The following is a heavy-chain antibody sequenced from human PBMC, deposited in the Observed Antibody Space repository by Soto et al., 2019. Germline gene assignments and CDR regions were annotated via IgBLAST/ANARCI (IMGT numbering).Heavy chain of an antibody. D-gene: IGHD6-19*01. CDR3: ARVLYSSGWSYYGMDV. CDR2: IGTAGDT. CDR1: GFTFSSYD. Sequence: GGSLRLSCAASGFTFSSYDMHWVRQATGKGLEWVSAIGTAGDTYYPGSVKGRFTISRENAKNSLYLQMNSLRAEDTAVYYCARVLYSSGWSYYGMDVWGQGTTVTVSS. J-gene: IGHJ6*02. V-gene: IGHV3-13*01.